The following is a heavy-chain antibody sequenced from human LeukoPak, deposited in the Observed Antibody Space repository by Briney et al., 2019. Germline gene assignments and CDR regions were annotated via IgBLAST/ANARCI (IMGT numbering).Heavy chain of an antibody. CDR3: AGVTMVRGIIITSDY. V-gene: IGHV3-66*01. J-gene: IGHJ4*02. CDR1: GFTVSSNS. Sequence: GGSLRLSCAASGFTVSSNSMSWVRQAPGKGLEWVSVIYSGGSTDYEDSVKGRYTISRDNSENTVYLQMNSLRAEDTAVYYCAGVTMVRGIIITSDYWGQGTLVTVSS. D-gene: IGHD3-10*01. CDR2: IYSGGST.